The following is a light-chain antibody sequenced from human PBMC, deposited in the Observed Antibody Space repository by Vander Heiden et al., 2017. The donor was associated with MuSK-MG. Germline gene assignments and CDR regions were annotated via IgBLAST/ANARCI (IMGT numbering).Light chain of an antibody. J-gene: IGKJ4*01. Sequence: DIQMTQSPSSLSASVGDRVTITCRASQHIGTSLNWYHQTPGKAPKFLIYAASDLQSGVPSRFSGSGFGTDFTLTISSLQPEDFATYYCQQSYSTPPTFGGGTKVXIK. CDR2: AAS. CDR3: QQSYSTPPT. CDR1: QHIGTS. V-gene: IGKV1-39*01.